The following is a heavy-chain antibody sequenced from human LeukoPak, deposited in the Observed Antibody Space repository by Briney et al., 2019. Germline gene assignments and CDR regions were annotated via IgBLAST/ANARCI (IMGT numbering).Heavy chain of an antibody. Sequence: GGSLRLSCAASGFTFSSHGMHWVRQAPGKGLEWVAVIWYDGSNKYYADSVKGRFTISRDNSKNTLYLQMNSLRAEDTAVYYCGKESPFTGKYYYYSSGFPPLDYWGQGTLVTVSS. CDR3: GKESPFTGKYYYYSSGFPPLDY. D-gene: IGHD3-22*01. J-gene: IGHJ4*02. CDR1: GFTFSSHG. V-gene: IGHV3-33*06. CDR2: IWYDGSNK.